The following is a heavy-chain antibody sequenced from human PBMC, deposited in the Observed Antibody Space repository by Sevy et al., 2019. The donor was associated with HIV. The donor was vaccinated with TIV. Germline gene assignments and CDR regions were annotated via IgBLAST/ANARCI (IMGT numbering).Heavy chain of an antibody. D-gene: IGHD1-26*01. CDR3: ARAGDWEPFFDY. J-gene: IGHJ4*02. V-gene: IGHV3-11*01. CDR1: GFTFSDYY. CDR2: ISSSGSTI. Sequence: GGSLRLSCAVSGFTFSDYYMSWIRQAPGKGLEWLSYISSSGSTIYYADSVKRRFTMSRDNAKNALYLQMSSLRAEDTAFYYCARAGDWEPFFDYWGQGTLVTVSS.